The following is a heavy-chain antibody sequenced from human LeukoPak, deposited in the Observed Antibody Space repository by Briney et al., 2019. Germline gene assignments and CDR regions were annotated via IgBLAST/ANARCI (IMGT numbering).Heavy chain of an antibody. J-gene: IGHJ4*02. CDR2: IYYSGST. CDR1: GGSISSYY. D-gene: IGHD4-23*01. CDR3: ARESYGGNPFDY. V-gene: IGHV4-59*01. Sequence: PSETLSLTCTVSGGSISSYYWSWIRQPPGKGLEWIGYIYYSGSTNYNPSLKSRVTISVDTSKNQFSLKLSSVTAADTAVYYCARESYGGNPFDYWGQGTLVTVSS.